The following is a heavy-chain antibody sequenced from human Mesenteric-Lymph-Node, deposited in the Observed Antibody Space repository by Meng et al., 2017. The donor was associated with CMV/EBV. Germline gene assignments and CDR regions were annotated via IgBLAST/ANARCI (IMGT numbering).Heavy chain of an antibody. V-gene: IGHV4-39*07. CDR3: ARKEQLVSWYFDL. CDR1: GVSISSSKSY. J-gene: IGHJ2*01. D-gene: IGHD6-6*01. CDR2: MYYGGNT. Sequence: SETLSLTCTVSGVSISSSKSYWAWIRLSPGKGLEWIASMYYGGNTYYNPSLQSRVTISVDTSKNQFSLKLSSVTAADTAVYYCARKEQLVSWYFDLWGRGTLVTVSS.